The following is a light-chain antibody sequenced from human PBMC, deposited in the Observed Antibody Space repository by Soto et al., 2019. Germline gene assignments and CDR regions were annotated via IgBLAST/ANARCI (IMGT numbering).Light chain of an antibody. J-gene: IGLJ2*01. CDR1: NSNIGSNY. CDR2: DND. Sequence: QSVLTQPPSASGTPGQRVTISCSGSNSNIGSNYVSWYRQLPGTAPKLLVYDNDNRPSGIPDRFTGSKSGTSATLGITGLQTGDEADYYCGTWDSSLSAGVFGGGTKVTVL. CDR3: GTWDSSLSAGV. V-gene: IGLV1-51*01.